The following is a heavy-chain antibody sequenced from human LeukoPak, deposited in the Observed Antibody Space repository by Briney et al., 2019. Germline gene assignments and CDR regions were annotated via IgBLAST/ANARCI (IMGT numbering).Heavy chain of an antibody. V-gene: IGHV4-59*01. D-gene: IGHD3-3*01. CDR2: IYHSGNT. J-gene: IGHJ5*02. Sequence: SETLSLTCTVSGGSIRNYYWSWIRQPPGKGLEWIGYIYHSGNTNYNPSLKSRVTISVDMSENQFSLKLSSVTAADTAVYYCARGGITIFGVGNSWWFDRWGQGTLVTVSS. CDR1: GGSIRNYY. CDR3: ARGGITIFGVGNSWWFDR.